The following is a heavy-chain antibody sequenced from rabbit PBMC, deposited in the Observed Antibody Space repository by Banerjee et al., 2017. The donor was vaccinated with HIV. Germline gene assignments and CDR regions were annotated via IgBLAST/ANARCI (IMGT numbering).Heavy chain of an antibody. CDR1: GFSFSSGYY. D-gene: IGHD3-1*01. Sequence: QEQLVESGGDLVKPEGSLTLTCTASGFSFSSGYYMCWVRQAPGKGLEWIACIYAGNSGTAYARWVKGRFTISKTSSTTVTLQMTSLTAADTATYFCARTFPGGGWNIELWGPGTLVTVS. V-gene: IGHV1S45*01. J-gene: IGHJ4*01. CDR2: IYAGNSGT. CDR3: ARTFPGGGWNIEL.